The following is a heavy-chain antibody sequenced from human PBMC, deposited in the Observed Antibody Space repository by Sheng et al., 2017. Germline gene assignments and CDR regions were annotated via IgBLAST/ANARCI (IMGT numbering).Heavy chain of an antibody. J-gene: IGHJ4*02. Sequence: EVQLVESGGGLVQPGGSLRLSCAASGFTFSNYAMNWVRQAPGKGLEWISYIRSSGITIYYADSVKGRFTISRDNAKNSLYLQMNSLRAEDTAVYYCATEAYGDYFLDHWGQGAVVTVSS. CDR1: GFTFSNYA. V-gene: IGHV3-48*03. CDR3: ATEAYGDYFLDH. CDR2: IRSSGITI. D-gene: IGHD4-17*01.